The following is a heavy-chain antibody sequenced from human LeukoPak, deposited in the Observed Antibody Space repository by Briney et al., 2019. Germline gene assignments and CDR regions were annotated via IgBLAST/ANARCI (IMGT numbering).Heavy chain of an antibody. V-gene: IGHV1-2*02. CDR2: INPNSGGT. Sequence: ASVKVSCKASGYTFTGYYMHWVRQAPGQGLEWMGWINPNSGGTNYAQKFQGRVTMTRDTSISTAYMELSRLRSDDTAVYYCARDSVYSSSWYDPYYYYYMDVWGKGTTVTVSS. J-gene: IGHJ6*03. D-gene: IGHD6-13*01. CDR3: ARDSVYSSSWYDPYYYYYMDV. CDR1: GYTFTGYY.